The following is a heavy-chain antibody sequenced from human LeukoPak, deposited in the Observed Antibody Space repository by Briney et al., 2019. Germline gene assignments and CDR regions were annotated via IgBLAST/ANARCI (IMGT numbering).Heavy chain of an antibody. D-gene: IGHD3-9*01. CDR3: ATDLRYFSL. V-gene: IGHV4-38-2*02. J-gene: IGHJ4*02. Sequence: SETLSLTCTVSGYSISSGYYWGWIRQPPGKGLEWIGGIYHSGSTYYNPSLKSRVTISVDTSKNQFSLKLSSVTAADTAVYYCATDLRYFSLWGQGTLVTVSS. CDR2: IYHSGST. CDR1: GYSISSGYY.